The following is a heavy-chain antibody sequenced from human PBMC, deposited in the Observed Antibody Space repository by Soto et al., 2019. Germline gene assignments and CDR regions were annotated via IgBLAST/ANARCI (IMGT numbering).Heavy chain of an antibody. Sequence: PSETLSLTCTVSGGSISNYYWSWIRQPPGKRLEWIGYISYSGSSNYNPSLKSRVTISVDTSKNQFSLKLSSVTAADTAFYYCARDVAEAGFFDNWGQGTLVTVSS. CDR3: ARDVAEAGFFDN. CDR2: ISYSGSS. J-gene: IGHJ4*02. V-gene: IGHV4-59*12. D-gene: IGHD6-13*01. CDR1: GGSISNYY.